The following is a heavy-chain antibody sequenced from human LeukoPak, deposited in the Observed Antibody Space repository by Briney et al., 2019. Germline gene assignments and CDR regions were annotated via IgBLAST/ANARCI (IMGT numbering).Heavy chain of an antibody. CDR3: AKDMGPTVAGTFMNAFDI. CDR2: ISWSSGSI. Sequence: AEGSLRLSCAASGFTFDDYAMHWVRQAPGKGLEWVSDISWSSGSIGYVESVKGRFTISRDNAKNTLYLQMNSLRAEDMALYYCAKDMGPTVAGTFMNAFDIWGQGTMVTVSS. D-gene: IGHD6-19*01. CDR1: GFTFDDYA. V-gene: IGHV3-9*03. J-gene: IGHJ3*02.